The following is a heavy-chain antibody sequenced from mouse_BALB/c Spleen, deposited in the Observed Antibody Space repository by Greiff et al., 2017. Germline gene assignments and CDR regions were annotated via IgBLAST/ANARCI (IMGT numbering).Heavy chain of an antibody. J-gene: IGHJ1*01. CDR2: ISYSGST. CDR3: ATPITTVPPWYFDV. Sequence: EVQLQQSGPSLVKPSQTLSLTCSVTGDSITSGYWNWIRKFPGNKLEYMGYISYSGSTYYNPSLKSRISITRDTSKNQYYLQLNSVTTEDTATYYCATPITTVPPWYFDVWGAGTTVTVSS. V-gene: IGHV3-8*02. CDR1: GDSITSGY. D-gene: IGHD1-1*01.